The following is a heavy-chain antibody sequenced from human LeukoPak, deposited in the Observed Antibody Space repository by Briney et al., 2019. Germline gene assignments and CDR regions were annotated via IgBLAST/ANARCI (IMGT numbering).Heavy chain of an antibody. CDR3: AKDRVLLQPSDAFDI. V-gene: IGHV3-53*01. D-gene: IGHD1-26*01. J-gene: IGHJ3*02. CDR1: GFSVSVNY. CDR2: IHTDGTK. Sequence: GGSLRLSCEISGFSVSVNYINWVRQAPGKGLEWVSVIHTDGTKYYGDSVKGRFIISRDESKNTVYLQMNSLRAEDTAVYYCAKDRVLLQPSDAFDIWGQGTMVTVSS.